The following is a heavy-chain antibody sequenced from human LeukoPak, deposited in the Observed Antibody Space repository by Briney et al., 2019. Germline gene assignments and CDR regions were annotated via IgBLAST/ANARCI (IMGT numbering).Heavy chain of an antibody. CDR3: ARGYGSGSNWFDP. J-gene: IGHJ5*02. CDR2: IYSSGST. Sequence: KPSETLSLTCTVSGGSISTYCWSWIRQPAGKDLEWIGHIYSSGSTNYNPSLKSRVTMSVDTSKNQLSLKLNSVTAADTAVYYCARGYGSGSNWFDPWGQGTLVIVSS. CDR1: GGSISTYC. D-gene: IGHD3-10*01. V-gene: IGHV4-4*07.